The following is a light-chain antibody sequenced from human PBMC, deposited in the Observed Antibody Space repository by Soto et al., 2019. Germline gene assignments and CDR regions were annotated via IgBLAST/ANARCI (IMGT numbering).Light chain of an antibody. Sequence: AIQMTQFPSSLSASVGDTVTITCRASQGIRHDLGWYQHKPGKAPKFLIYAASSLHSGVPSRFSGSGSGTDFTLTISSLQPEDFATYYCLQNYLYPLTFGGGTKVEIK. CDR2: AAS. J-gene: IGKJ4*01. CDR1: QGIRHD. CDR3: LQNYLYPLT. V-gene: IGKV1-6*01.